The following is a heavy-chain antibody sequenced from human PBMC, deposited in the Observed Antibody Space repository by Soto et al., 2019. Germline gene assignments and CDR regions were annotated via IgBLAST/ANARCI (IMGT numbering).Heavy chain of an antibody. CDR1: GFTFSSYS. J-gene: IGHJ6*02. D-gene: IGHD6-13*01. CDR2: IDSSGSPT. CDR3: ARGGQQLHGMDV. V-gene: IGHV3-48*04. Sequence: PGGSLRLSCAASGFTFSSYSMNWVRQAPGKGLEWLSYIDSSGSPTYYADSVKGRFTISRDNAKNSLYLQMNSLRAEDTAVYYCARGGQQLHGMDVWGQGTTVTVSS.